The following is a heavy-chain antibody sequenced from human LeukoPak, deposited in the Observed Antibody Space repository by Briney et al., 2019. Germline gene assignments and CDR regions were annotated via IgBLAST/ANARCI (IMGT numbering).Heavy chain of an antibody. J-gene: IGHJ4*02. CDR2: ISWNSGSI. D-gene: IGHD3-9*01. CDR1: GFNFDDYA. CDR3: AKDAWLLIRYAFDY. V-gene: IGHV3-9*01. Sequence: GGSLRLSCSASGFNFDDYAMHWVRQAPGKGLEWVPGISWNSGSIGYADSVKGRFTISRDNAKNSLYLQMNSLRAEDTALYYCAKDAWLLIRYAFDYWGQGTLVTVSS.